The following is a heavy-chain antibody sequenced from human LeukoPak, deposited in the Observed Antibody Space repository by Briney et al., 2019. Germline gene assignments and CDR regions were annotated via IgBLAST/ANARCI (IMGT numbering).Heavy chain of an antibody. CDR1: GDPFSGHY. J-gene: IGHJ6*03. CDR2: IYYSGST. Sequence: PSETLSLTCAVYGDPFSGHYWSWLRQSPGKGLEWIGSIYYSGSTYSNPSLKSRVPISVDTSKYQFSLKLSSVTAGDTAVYYWARVYYYYMDVGGKGTTVTVSS. V-gene: IGHV4-34*01. CDR3: ARVYYYYMDV.